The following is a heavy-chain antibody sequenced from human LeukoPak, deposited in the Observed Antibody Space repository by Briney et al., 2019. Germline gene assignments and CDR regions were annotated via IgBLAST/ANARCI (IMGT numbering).Heavy chain of an antibody. Sequence: ASVKVSCKASGYTFTSYGISWVRQAPGQGLEWMGWICAYNGNTNYAQKLQGRVTMTTDTSTSTAYMELRSLRSDDTAVYYCARDLFPIVVVPAASPNWFDPWGQETLVTVSS. D-gene: IGHD2-2*01. V-gene: IGHV1-18*01. J-gene: IGHJ5*02. CDR2: ICAYNGNT. CDR3: ARDLFPIVVVPAASPNWFDP. CDR1: GYTFTSYG.